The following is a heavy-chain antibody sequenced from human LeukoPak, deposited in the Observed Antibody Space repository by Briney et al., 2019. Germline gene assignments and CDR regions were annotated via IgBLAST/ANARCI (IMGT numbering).Heavy chain of an antibody. CDR3: ARDTGSSSWYSAAFDI. CDR2: ISAYNGNT. Sequence: ASVKVSCKASGYTFTSYGISWVRQAPGQGLEWMGWISAYNGNTNYAQKLQGRVTITADKSTSTAYMELSSLRSEDTAVYYCARDTGSSSWYSAAFDIWGQGTMVTVSS. V-gene: IGHV1-18*01. CDR1: GYTFTSYG. J-gene: IGHJ3*02. D-gene: IGHD6-13*01.